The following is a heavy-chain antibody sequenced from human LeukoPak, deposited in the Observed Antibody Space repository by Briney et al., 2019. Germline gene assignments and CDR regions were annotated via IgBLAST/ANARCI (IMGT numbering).Heavy chain of an antibody. J-gene: IGHJ4*02. V-gene: IGHV1-18*01. CDR2: ISAYNGNT. D-gene: IGHD2-15*01. Sequence: ASVKVSCKASGYTYTSYGISWVRQAPGQGLEWMGWISAYNGNTNYAQKLQGRVTMTTDTSTSTAYMKLRSLRSDDTAVYYCARVGSRRGYFDYWGQGTLVTVSS. CDR3: ARVGSRRGYFDY. CDR1: GYTYTSYG.